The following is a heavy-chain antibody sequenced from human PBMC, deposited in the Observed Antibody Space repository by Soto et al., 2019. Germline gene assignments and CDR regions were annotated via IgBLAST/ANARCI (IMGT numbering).Heavy chain of an antibody. Sequence: QVQLVQSGAAVKKPGSSLKVSCKSSGGTFSSYAISWVRQAPGQGLEWLGGILPIFNKVNYAQKSQGRVTLTADDSTSTAYMELSSLRSDDTAVYFCARAPIRLCSGDNCFSGLDSWGQGTLVIVSS. CDR3: ARAPIRLCSGDNCFSGLDS. J-gene: IGHJ4*02. CDR2: ILPIFNKV. V-gene: IGHV1-69*12. CDR1: GGTFSSYA. D-gene: IGHD2-15*01.